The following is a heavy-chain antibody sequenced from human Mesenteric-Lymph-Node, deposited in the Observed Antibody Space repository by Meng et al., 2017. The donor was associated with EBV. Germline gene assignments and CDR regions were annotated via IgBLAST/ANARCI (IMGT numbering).Heavy chain of an antibody. CDR1: GASITTNHYS. D-gene: IGHD4-17*01. CDR2: MFYTGST. CDR3: ARQYADLPQLDY. V-gene: IGHV4-39*01. J-gene: IGHJ4*02. Sequence: QLHRPESGPGLVKPSETLSLTCTVSGASITTNHYSWGWIRQPPGKGLEWIGSMFYTGSTYYNPSLKSRVTVSVDTSKNQFSLKLSSVTAADTAVYYCARQYADLPQLDYLGQGTLVTVSS.